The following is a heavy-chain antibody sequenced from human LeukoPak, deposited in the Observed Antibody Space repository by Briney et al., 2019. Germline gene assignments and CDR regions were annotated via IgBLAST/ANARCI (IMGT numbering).Heavy chain of an antibody. J-gene: IGHJ5*02. Sequence: ASVKVSCKASGYTFTSYGISWVRQAPGQGLEWMGWISAYNGNTNYAQKLQGRVTITTDTSTSTAYMELSSLRSDDTAVYYCARVAFTGVVPAAMVGRFDPWGQGTLVTVSS. D-gene: IGHD2-2*01. CDR1: GYTFTSYG. V-gene: IGHV1-18*01. CDR2: ISAYNGNT. CDR3: ARVAFTGVVPAAMVGRFDP.